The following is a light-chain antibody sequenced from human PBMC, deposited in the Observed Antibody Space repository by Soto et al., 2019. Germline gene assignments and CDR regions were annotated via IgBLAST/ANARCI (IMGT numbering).Light chain of an antibody. CDR1: SGYSNYK. J-gene: IGLJ1*01. CDR3: GADHGSGSNFVYV. CDR2: VGTGGIVG. V-gene: IGLV9-49*01. Sequence: QPVLTQPPSASASLGASVTLTCTLSSGYSNYKVDWYQQRPGKGPRFVMRVGTGGIVGSKGDGIPDRFSVLGSGLNRYLTIKNIQEEDVFVYHGGADHGSGSNFVYVFGTGTRVTDL.